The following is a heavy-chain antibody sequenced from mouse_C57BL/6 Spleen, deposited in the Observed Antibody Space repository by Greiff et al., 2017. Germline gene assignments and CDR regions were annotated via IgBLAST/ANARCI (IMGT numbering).Heavy chain of an antibody. D-gene: IGHD1-1*01. CDR3: AISVITTVPSYWYFDF. V-gene: IGHV1-26*01. J-gene: IGHJ1*03. CDR1: GYTFTDYY. Sequence: EVQLQQSGPELVKPGASVKISCKASGYTFTDYYMNWVKQSHGKSLEWIGDINPNNGGTSYNQKFKGKATLTVDKSSSTAYMELRSLTSEDSAVYYCAISVITTVPSYWYFDFWGTGTSVTVSS. CDR2: INPNNGGT.